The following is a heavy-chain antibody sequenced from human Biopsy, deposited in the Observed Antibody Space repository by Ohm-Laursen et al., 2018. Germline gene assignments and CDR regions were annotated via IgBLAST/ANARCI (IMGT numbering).Heavy chain of an antibody. J-gene: IGHJ2*01. CDR3: ARDRGYYSDRTVPGNFDL. CDR2: IYYTGNT. D-gene: IGHD3-22*01. V-gene: IGHV4-59*01. Sequence: GTLSLTCTVSGDSISTYYWSWIRQPPGKGLQWIGYIYYTGNTDYNPSLQSRVTISVDTSKNHFSLRLRSMTPADTAMYYCARDRGYYSDRTVPGNFDLWGRGTLVTVSS. CDR1: GDSISTYY.